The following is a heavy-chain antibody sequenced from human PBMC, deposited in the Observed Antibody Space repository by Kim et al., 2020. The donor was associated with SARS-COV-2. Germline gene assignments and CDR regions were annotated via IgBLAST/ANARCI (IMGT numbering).Heavy chain of an antibody. Sequence: SVKVSCKASGGTFSSYAISWVRQAPGQGLEWMGGIIPIFGTANYAQKFQGRVTITADESTSTAYMELSSLRSEDTAVYYCARGSYYYDSSGRAPLARKEEWFDPWGQGTLVTVSS. J-gene: IGHJ5*02. V-gene: IGHV1-69*13. CDR2: IIPIFGTA. D-gene: IGHD3-22*01. CDR1: GGTFSSYA. CDR3: ARGSYYYDSSGRAPLARKEEWFDP.